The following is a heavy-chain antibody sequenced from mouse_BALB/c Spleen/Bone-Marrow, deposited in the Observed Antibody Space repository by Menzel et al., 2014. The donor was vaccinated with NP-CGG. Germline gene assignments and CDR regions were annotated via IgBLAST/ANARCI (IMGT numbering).Heavy chain of an antibody. Sequence: EVQRVESGGGLVKPGGSLKLSCAASGFTFSDYAMSWVRQTPEKRLEWVATISNGGRYAYFPDSVKGRFTISRDNAKNSLYLQMNSLRSEDTAMCYCTRSGGDSALDYWGQGTSVTVSS. CDR1: GFTFSDYA. CDR2: ISNGGRYA. CDR3: TRSGGDSALDY. J-gene: IGHJ4*01. V-gene: IGHV5-9-3*01.